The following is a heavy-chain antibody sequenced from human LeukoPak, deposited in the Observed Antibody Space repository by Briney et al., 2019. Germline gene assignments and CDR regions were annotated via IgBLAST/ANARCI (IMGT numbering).Heavy chain of an antibody. CDR1: GGSISSYY. V-gene: IGHV4-59*01. CDR2: IYYSGST. D-gene: IGHD3-10*01. Sequence: SETLSLTCTVSGGSISSYYWSWIRQPPGKGLEWIGYIYYSGSTNYNPSLKSRVTISVDTSKNQFSLKLSSVTAADTAVYYCARDMGWDAFDIWGQGTMVTVSS. CDR3: ARDMGWDAFDI. J-gene: IGHJ3*02.